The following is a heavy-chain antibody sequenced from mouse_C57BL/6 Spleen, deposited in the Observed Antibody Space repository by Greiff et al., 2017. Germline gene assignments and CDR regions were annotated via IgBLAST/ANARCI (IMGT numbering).Heavy chain of an antibody. Sequence: EVQLVESGGDLVKPGGSLKLSCAASGFTFSSYGMSWVRQTPDKRLEWVATISSGGSDTYYPDSVKGRFTISRDNAKNTLYLQMSSLKSEDTAMYYCARQDYSNYEDYAMDYWGQGTSVTVSS. CDR3: ARQDYSNYEDYAMDY. D-gene: IGHD2-5*01. CDR2: ISSGGSDT. J-gene: IGHJ4*01. V-gene: IGHV5-6*01. CDR1: GFTFSSYG.